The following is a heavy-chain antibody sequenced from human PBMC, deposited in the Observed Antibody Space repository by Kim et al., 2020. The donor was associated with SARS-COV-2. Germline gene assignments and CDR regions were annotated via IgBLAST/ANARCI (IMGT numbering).Heavy chain of an antibody. J-gene: IGHJ3*02. V-gene: IGHV3-23*01. D-gene: IGHD1-1*01. CDR3: AKDWAGTTGGGLNAFDI. Sequence: KGRFTISRDNSKNTLYLQMNGLRAEDTAVYYCAKDWAGTTGGGLNAFDIWGQGTMVTVSS.